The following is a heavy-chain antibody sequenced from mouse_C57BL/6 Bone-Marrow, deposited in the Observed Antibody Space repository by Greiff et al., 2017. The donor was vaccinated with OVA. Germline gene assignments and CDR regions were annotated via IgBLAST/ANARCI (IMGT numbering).Heavy chain of an antibody. CDR2: LDPETGGT. CDR1: GYTFTDYE. J-gene: IGHJ4*01. V-gene: IGHV1-15*01. D-gene: IGHD2-5*01. Sequence: VQLQQSGAELVRPGASVTLSCKASGYTFTDYEMHWVKQTPVPGLEWIGALDPETGGTAYNQKFKGKAILTADKSSSTAYMALRSLTSEDSAVYYCTRGYSNYYAMDYWGQGTSVTVSS. CDR3: TRGYSNYYAMDY.